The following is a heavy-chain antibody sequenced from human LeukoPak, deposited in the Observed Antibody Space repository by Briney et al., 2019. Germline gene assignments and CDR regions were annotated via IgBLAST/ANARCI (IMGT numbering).Heavy chain of an antibody. CDR1: GYTFTGYY. Sequence: ASVKVSCKASGYTFTGYYMHWVRQAPGQGLEWMGWINPNSGGTNYAQKFQGRVTMTRDTSISTAYMELSRLRSDDTAVYYCARDTQQQLVLYYHYGMDVWGQGTTVTVSS. J-gene: IGHJ6*02. V-gene: IGHV1-2*02. CDR2: INPNSGGT. D-gene: IGHD6-13*01. CDR3: ARDTQQQLVLYYHYGMDV.